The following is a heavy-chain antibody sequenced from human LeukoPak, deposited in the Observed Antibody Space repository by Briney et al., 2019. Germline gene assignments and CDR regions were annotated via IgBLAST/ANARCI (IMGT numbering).Heavy chain of an antibody. D-gene: IGHD6-19*01. CDR1: GYTFSNTG. CDR3: AKREGVAVAGVFDY. V-gene: IGHV3-23*01. Sequence: GGSLRLSCAASGYTFSNTGMSWVRQAPGKGLEWVSAISGSGGSTYYADSVKGRFTISRDNSKNTLYLQMNSLRAEDTAVYYCAKREGVAVAGVFDYWGQGTLVTVSS. CDR2: ISGSGGST. J-gene: IGHJ4*02.